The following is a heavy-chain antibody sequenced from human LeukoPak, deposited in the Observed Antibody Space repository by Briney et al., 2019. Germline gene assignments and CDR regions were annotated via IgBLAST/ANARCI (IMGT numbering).Heavy chain of an antibody. CDR1: GFRFSDYA. CDR2: ISGSGGVI. Sequence: GGSLRLSCAASGFRFSDYAVVWVRQAPGKGLEWVSGISGSGGVIRYVDSVKDRFIISRDNSKNTVYLQMNNLRAEDTAIYYCTTDTWYSAGHWGQGTLVTVSS. V-gene: IGHV3-23*01. D-gene: IGHD2-15*01. J-gene: IGHJ4*02. CDR3: TTDTWYSAGH.